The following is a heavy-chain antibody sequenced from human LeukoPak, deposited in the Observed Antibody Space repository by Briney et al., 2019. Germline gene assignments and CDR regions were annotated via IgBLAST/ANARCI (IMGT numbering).Heavy chain of an antibody. Sequence: GGSLRLSCAASGFTFSSYWMSWVRQAPGKGLEWVANIKQDGGEKYYVDSVKGRFTISRDNAKNSLYLQMNSLRAEDTAVYYCAKGNYDSSGYYYPNDYFDYWGQGTLVTVSS. V-gene: IGHV3-7*03. D-gene: IGHD3-22*01. CDR3: AKGNYDSSGYYYPNDYFDY. J-gene: IGHJ4*02. CDR2: IKQDGGEK. CDR1: GFTFSSYW.